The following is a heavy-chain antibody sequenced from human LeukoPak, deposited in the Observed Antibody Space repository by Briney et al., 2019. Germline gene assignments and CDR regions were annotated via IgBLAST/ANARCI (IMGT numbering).Heavy chain of an antibody. CDR3: SKGRSNFGYLSGDY. CDR1: GFTFDDYA. D-gene: IGHD1-20*01. V-gene: IGHV3-23*01. CDR2: MSGSGDAT. J-gene: IGHJ4*02. Sequence: GGSLRLSCAASGFTFDDYAMTWVRQAPGKGLEWVSAMSGSGDATYYADSVKGRFTISRDNSKSTLYLQMNDVETEDTAIYYCSKGRSNFGYLSGDYWGQGTLVTVSS.